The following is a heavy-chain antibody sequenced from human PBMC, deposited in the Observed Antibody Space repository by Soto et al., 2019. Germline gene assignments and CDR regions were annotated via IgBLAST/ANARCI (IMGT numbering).Heavy chain of an antibody. V-gene: IGHV3-23*01. CDR1: GFSFSSYA. J-gene: IGHJ4*02. D-gene: IGHD3-22*01. CDR2: ISGSGGST. CDR3: AKTYYYDSSGYWPDY. Sequence: EVQLLESGGGLVQPGGSLRLSCAASGFSFSSYAMSWVRQAPGKGLEWVSTISGSGGSTHYADSVKGRFTISRDNSKKTVNLQMNSLRAEDTAVYCCAKTYYYDSSGYWPDYWGQGTLVTVSS.